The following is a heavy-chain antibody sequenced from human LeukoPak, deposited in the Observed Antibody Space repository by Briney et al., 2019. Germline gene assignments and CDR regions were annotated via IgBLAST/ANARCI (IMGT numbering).Heavy chain of an antibody. CDR1: GFTFSSYG. CDR3: AREAWDLTGRAPVI. D-gene: IGHD1-14*01. CDR2: IRYDGTEK. Sequence: SGGSLRLSCAASGFTFSSYGMHWVRQAPGKGLEWVATIRYDGTEKHYAEFLTGRFTVSRDNSKNTLYLETNSLRVEDTAVYYCAREAWDLTGRAPVIWGQGTRVTVSS. V-gene: IGHV3-33*08. J-gene: IGHJ4*02.